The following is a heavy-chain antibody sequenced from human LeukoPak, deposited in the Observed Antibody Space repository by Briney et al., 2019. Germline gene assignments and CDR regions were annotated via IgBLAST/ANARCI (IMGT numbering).Heavy chain of an antibody. CDR3: ARGEWELPNWFDP. D-gene: IGHD1-26*01. CDR1: GYSISSGYY. V-gene: IGHV4-61*01. CDR2: IYYSGST. J-gene: IGHJ5*02. Sequence: SETLSLTCTVSGYSISSGYYWGWIRQPPGKGLEWIGYIYYSGSTNYNPSLKSRVTISVDTSKNQFSLKLSSVTAADTAVYYCARGEWELPNWFDPWGQGTLVTVSS.